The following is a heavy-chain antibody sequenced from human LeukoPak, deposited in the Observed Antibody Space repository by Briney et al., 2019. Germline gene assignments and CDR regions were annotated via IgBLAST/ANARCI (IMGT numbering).Heavy chain of an antibody. J-gene: IGHJ4*01. V-gene: IGHV4-59*11. CDR1: GVSISNHY. D-gene: IGHD1-26*01. Sequence: SETLSLTCTVSGVSISNHYWSWIRQSPQKGLEWIGYMSYNARSDSNPSLKGRVTMSIDASKNQFSLKLTSVTAADTAVYYCARDEWEHNYWGHGTLVTVSS. CDR3: ARDEWEHNY. CDR2: MSYNARS.